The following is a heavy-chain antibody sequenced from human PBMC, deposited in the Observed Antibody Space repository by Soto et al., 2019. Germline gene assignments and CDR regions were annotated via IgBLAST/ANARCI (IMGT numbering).Heavy chain of an antibody. CDR1: GGTFSSYA. CDR2: IIPIFGTA. Sequence: ASVKVSCKASGGTFSSYAISWVRQAPGQGLEWMGGIIPIFGTANYAQKFQGRVTITADKSTSTAYMELSSLRSEDTALYYCVKDFQAGDYGDPNFSFSGMDVWGQGTTVTVSS. V-gene: IGHV1-69*06. J-gene: IGHJ6*02. CDR3: VKDFQAGDYGDPNFSFSGMDV. D-gene: IGHD4-17*01.